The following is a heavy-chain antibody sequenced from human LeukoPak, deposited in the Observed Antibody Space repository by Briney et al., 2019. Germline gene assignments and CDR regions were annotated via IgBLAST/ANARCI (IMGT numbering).Heavy chain of an antibody. Sequence: GGSLRLSCAASGFTFSSYAMSWVRQAPGKGLEWVSAISGSGGSTYYADSVKGWFTISRDNAKNSLSLQMNSLRVDDTAVYYCARNQHWSRDIWGQGILVTVSS. J-gene: IGHJ4*02. V-gene: IGHV3-23*01. CDR3: ARNQHWSRDI. D-gene: IGHD2-8*02. CDR1: GFTFSSYA. CDR2: ISGSGGST.